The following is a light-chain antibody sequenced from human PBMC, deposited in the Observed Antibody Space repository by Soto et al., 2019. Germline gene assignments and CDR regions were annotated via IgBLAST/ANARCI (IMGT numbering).Light chain of an antibody. J-gene: IGLJ1*01. Sequence: QSALTQPASVSGSPGQSITISCTGISSDGDDYKDVSWYQQHPGKAPKLMIYEVTYRPSGVSTRFSGSNSGNTASLTLSGLQAEDDADYYCCTYTSTSIVFGAGTKLTVL. CDR3: CTYTSTSIV. CDR1: SSDGDDYKD. V-gene: IGLV2-14*01. CDR2: EVT.